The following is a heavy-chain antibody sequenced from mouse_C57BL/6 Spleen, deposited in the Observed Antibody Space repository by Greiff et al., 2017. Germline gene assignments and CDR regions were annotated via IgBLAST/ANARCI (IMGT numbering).Heavy chain of an antibody. Sequence: VQLKESGPVLVKPGASVKMSCKASGYTFTDYYMNWVKQSHGKSLEWIGVINPYNGGTSYNQKFKGKATLTVDNSSSTAYMQLNSLTSEDSAVYYCARESNYEAMDYWGQGTSVTVSS. D-gene: IGHD2-5*01. V-gene: IGHV1-19*01. CDR2: INPYNGGT. CDR3: ARESNYEAMDY. J-gene: IGHJ4*01. CDR1: GYTFTDYY.